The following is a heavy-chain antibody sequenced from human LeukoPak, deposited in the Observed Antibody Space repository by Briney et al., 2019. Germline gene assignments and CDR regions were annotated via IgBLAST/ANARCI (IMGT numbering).Heavy chain of an antibody. CDR3: ATRYCTTTNCYAFDD. CDR1: GFTFSIYG. CDR2: MSGSGGST. V-gene: IGHV3-23*01. Sequence: GGSLRLSCAASGFTFSIYGMSWVRQAPGRGLEWVSAMSGSGGSTYYADSVKGRFTISRDNSKNTLYLQMNSLRAEDTAVYYCATRYCTTTNCYAFDDWGQGTLVTVSS. J-gene: IGHJ4*02. D-gene: IGHD2-2*01.